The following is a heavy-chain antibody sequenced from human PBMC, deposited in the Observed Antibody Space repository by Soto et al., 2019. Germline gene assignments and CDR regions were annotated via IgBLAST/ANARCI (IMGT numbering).Heavy chain of an antibody. CDR3: ARTGYYYDSSGYYYVHDY. CDR1: GGSISSYY. CDR2: IYYSGST. Sequence: SETLSLTCAVSGGSISSYYWSWIRQPPGKGLEWIGYIYYSGSTNYNPSLKSRVTISVDTSKNQFSLKLSSVTAADTAVYYCARTGYYYDSSGYYYVHDYWGQGSLVTVSS. V-gene: IGHV4-59*01. D-gene: IGHD3-22*01. J-gene: IGHJ4*02.